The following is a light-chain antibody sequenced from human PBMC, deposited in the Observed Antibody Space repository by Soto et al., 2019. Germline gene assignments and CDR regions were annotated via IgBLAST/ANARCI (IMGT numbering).Light chain of an antibody. Sequence: EIVLTQSPATLSLSPGEGTTLSCRTSRTVNTYLAWYQQRPGQAPRLLMYDASNRATGIPARFSGRGSGTDFTLTIDILEPEDFAVYYCQQRSNWPLTFGGGTKVEIK. V-gene: IGKV3-11*01. CDR1: RTVNTY. CDR2: DAS. J-gene: IGKJ4*01. CDR3: QQRSNWPLT.